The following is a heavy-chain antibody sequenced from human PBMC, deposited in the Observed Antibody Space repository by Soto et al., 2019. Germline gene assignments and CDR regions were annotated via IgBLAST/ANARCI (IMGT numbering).Heavy chain of an antibody. D-gene: IGHD2-21*02. Sequence: GGSLRLSCAASGFSLSTYSMNWVRQAPGKGLEWVSSISWGSEYIFYADSVRGRFTISRDNARNSLYLQMDGLRAEDTAVYYCVRHTCADDCYSLAYWGQGTLVTSP. V-gene: IGHV3-21*01. CDR3: VRHTCADDCYSLAY. CDR1: GFSLSTYS. CDR2: ISWGSEYI. J-gene: IGHJ4*02.